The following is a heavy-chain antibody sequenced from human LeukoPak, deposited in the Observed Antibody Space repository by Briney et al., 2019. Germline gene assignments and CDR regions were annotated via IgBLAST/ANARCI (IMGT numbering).Heavy chain of an antibody. J-gene: IGHJ4*02. V-gene: IGHV1-2*04. D-gene: IGHD2/OR15-2a*01. CDR3: AREWVVNYFGY. CDR2: INPSSGGT. CDR1: GYTFTGYY. Sequence: EASVKVSCKASGYTFTGYYMHWVRQAPGQGLEWMGWINPSSGGTNYAQKFQGWVTMTRDTSISTAYMELSRLRSDDTAVYYCAREWVVNYFGYWGQGTLVTVSS.